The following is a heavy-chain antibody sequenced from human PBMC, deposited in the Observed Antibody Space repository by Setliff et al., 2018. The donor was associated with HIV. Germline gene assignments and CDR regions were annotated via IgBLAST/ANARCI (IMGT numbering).Heavy chain of an antibody. J-gene: IGHJ5*02. CDR1: GGSISSYY. V-gene: IGHV4-4*09. Sequence: SETLSLTCTVSGGSISSYYWSWMRQPPGKGLEWIGYIFTSGSTNYNPSLKSRVTISVDTSKNQFSLKLSSVTAADTAVYFCARQTYYYDNSGHNWFDPWGQGTLVTVSS. CDR3: ARQTYYYDNSGHNWFDP. D-gene: IGHD3-22*01. CDR2: IFTSGST.